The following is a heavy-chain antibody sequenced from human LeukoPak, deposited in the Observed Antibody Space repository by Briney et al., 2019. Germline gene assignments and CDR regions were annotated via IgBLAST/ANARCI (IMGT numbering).Heavy chain of an antibody. V-gene: IGHV3-15*01. D-gene: IGHD3-22*01. CDR1: GFTFTNAW. CDR2: IKSKTDGGTI. CDR3: ATLTYYYDSRGYYPY. Sequence: PGGSPRLSCAASGFTFTNAWMSWVRQAPGKGLEWVGRIKSKTDGGTIEYAAPVKDRFTISRDDSKNTVYLQMKSLKTEDTGVYYCATLTYYYDSRGYYPYWGQGTLVTVSS. J-gene: IGHJ4*02.